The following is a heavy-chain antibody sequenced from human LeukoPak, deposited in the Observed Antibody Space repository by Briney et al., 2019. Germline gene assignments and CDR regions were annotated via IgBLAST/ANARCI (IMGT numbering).Heavy chain of an antibody. V-gene: IGHV1-18*01. CDR1: GYTFTSYG. CDR3: ASRLIFGVEKGFDP. CDR2: ISAYNGNT. D-gene: IGHD3-3*01. J-gene: IGHJ5*02. Sequence: GASVKVSCKASGYTFTSYGISWVRQAPGQGLEWMGWISAYNGNTNYAQKLQGRVTMTTDTSTSTAYMELRSLRSDDTAVYYCASRLIFGVEKGFDPWGQGTLVTVSS.